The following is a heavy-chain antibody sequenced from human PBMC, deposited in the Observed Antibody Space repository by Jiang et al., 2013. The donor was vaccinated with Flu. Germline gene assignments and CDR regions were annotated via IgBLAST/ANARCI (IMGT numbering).Heavy chain of an antibody. CDR2: STLAMVT. V-gene: IGHV1-3*01. CDR3: ARSRRVTIFGVVISWFDP. J-gene: IGHJ5*02. Sequence: EWMDGSTLAMVTQNIHRSSRARVTITRDTSASTAYMELSSLRSEDTAVYYCARSRRVTIFGVVISWFDPWGQGTLVTVSS. D-gene: IGHD3-3*01.